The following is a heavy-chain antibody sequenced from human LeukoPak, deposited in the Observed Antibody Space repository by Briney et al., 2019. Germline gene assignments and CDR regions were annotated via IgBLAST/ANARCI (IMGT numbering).Heavy chain of an antibody. CDR2: IDWDDDK. J-gene: IGHJ6*02. CDR3: ARTIVEMATIGYGMDV. V-gene: IGHV2-70*11. D-gene: IGHD5-24*01. CDR1: GFSLSTSGMC. Sequence: ASGPTLVKPTQTLTLTCTFSGFSLSTSGMCVSWIRQPPGKALEWLARIDWDDDKYYSTSLKTRLTISKDTSKNQVVLTMTNMDPVDTATYYCARTIVEMATIGYGMDVWGQGTTVTVSS.